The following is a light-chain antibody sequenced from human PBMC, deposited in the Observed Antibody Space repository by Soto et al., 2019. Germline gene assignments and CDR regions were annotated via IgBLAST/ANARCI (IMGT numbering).Light chain of an antibody. Sequence: IPLTQSPSSLSASVGDRVTITCRASQGISSYLAWYQQKPGKAPKLLIHAASTLQSGVPSRFSGSGSGTYFTLTISSLQAEDFATYYCQQLKRYPLTFAQGTRLEIK. CDR1: QGISSY. J-gene: IGKJ5*01. V-gene: IGKV1-9*01. CDR2: AAS. CDR3: QQLKRYPLT.